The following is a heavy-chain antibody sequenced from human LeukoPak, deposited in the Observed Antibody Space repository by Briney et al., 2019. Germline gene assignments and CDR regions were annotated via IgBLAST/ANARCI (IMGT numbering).Heavy chain of an antibody. CDR3: ARDAILDYYGMDV. J-gene: IGHJ6*02. D-gene: IGHD3-3*01. CDR1: GFTFSSYG. Sequence: TGGSLRLSCAASGFTFSSYGMHWVRQAPGKGLEWVAVIWYDGSNKYYADSVKGRFTISRDNSKNTLYQQMNSLRAEDTAVYYCARDAILDYYGMDVWGQGTTVTVSS. V-gene: IGHV3-33*01. CDR2: IWYDGSNK.